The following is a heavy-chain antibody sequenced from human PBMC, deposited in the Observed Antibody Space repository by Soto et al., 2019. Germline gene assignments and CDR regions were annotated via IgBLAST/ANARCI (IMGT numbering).Heavy chain of an antibody. J-gene: IGHJ6*02. D-gene: IGHD6-25*01. V-gene: IGHV4-4*07. CDR2: IYTSGTT. Sequence: QVQLQQSGPGLVKPAETLSLICTVSGGSIRSYYWSWIRQPAGKALEWIGRIYTSGTTNYNASIKSRVTILLDTSKNQFSLNMSSVTDADTVVYYCAKEGSSGIGMDAWGQWTTVTVSS. CDR3: AKEGSSGIGMDA. CDR1: GGSIRSYY.